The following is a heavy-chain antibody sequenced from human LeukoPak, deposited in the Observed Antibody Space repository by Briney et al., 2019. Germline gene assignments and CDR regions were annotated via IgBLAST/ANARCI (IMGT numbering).Heavy chain of an antibody. Sequence: ASAKVSCKASGYTFTAYYMHWVRQAPGQGPEWMGWINANSAGTNYAQKLQSRVTMTRDTSTSTAYMEQSRLRSDDTPVYYCARGHYGSGSYYEKPLDYWGQGTLVTVSS. V-gene: IGHV1-2*02. CDR3: ARGHYGSGSYYEKPLDY. CDR1: GYTFTAYY. J-gene: IGHJ4*02. CDR2: INANSAGT. D-gene: IGHD3-10*01.